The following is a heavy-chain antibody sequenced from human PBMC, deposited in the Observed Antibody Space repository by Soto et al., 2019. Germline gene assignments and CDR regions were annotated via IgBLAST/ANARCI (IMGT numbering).Heavy chain of an antibody. Sequence: SETLSLTCTVSGGSISSYYWSWIRQPAGKGLEWIGRIYTSGSTNYNPSLKSRVTMSVDTSKNQFSLKLSSVTAADTAVCYCGRERYDIWSNWFECWGRGTLVAVSS. V-gene: IGHV4-4*07. CDR2: IYTSGST. J-gene: IGHJ5*01. CDR1: GGSISSYY. D-gene: IGHD3-3*01. CDR3: GRERYDIWSNWFEC.